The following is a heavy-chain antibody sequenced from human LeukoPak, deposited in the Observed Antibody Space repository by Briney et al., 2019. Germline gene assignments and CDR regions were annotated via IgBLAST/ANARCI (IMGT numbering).Heavy chain of an antibody. CDR2: IKSKTDGGTT. J-gene: IGHJ3*02. CDR3: TTELGYCSSTSCPVGDAFDI. V-gene: IGHV3-15*07. D-gene: IGHD2-2*01. CDR1: GFTFSNAW. Sequence: GGSLRLSCAASGFTFSNAWMNWARQAPGKGLEWVGRIKSKTDGGTTDYAAPVKGRFTISRDDSKNTLYLQMNSLKTEDTAVYYCTTELGYCSSTSCPVGDAFDIWGQGTMVTVSS.